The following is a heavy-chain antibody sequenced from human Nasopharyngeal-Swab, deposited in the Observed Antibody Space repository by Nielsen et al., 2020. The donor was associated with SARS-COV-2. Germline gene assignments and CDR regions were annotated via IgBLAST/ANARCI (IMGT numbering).Heavy chain of an antibody. Sequence: WVRQAPGQGLEWMGWINTNTGNPTYAQGFTGRFVFSLDTSVRTAYLQISSLKAEDTSVYYCARDSSVDQGYFDYWGQGTLVTVSS. CDR3: ARDSSVDQGYFDY. J-gene: IGHJ4*02. D-gene: IGHD6-19*01. CDR2: INTNTGNP. V-gene: IGHV7-4-1*02.